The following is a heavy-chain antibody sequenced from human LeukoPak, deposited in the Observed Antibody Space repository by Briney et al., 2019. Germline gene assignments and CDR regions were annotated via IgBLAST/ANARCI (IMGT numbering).Heavy chain of an antibody. CDR1: GGTFISYA. V-gene: IGHV1-69*06. CDR2: IIPIFGTA. CDR3: ASGRKGGSGSYRTDYYYYMDV. D-gene: IGHD3-10*01. Sequence: SVKVSCKASGGTFISYAISWVRQAPGQGLEWMGGIIPIFGTANYAKKFQGRVTITSDKSTSTAYMELSSLRSEDTAVYYCASGRKGGSGSYRTDYYYYMDVWGKGTTVTVSS. J-gene: IGHJ6*03.